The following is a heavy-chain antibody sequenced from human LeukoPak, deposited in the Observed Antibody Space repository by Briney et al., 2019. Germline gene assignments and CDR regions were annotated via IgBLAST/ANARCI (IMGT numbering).Heavy chain of an antibody. V-gene: IGHV1-18*01. D-gene: IGHD3-22*01. CDR3: ARGGKGPRWDSDSSGSYFDY. J-gene: IGHJ4*02. CDR2: ISAYNGNT. CDR1: GYTFTSYG. Sequence: ASVKVSCKASGYTFTSYGISWVRQAPGQGLEWMGWISAYNGNTNYAQKLQGRVTMTTDTSTSTAYMELRSLRSDDTAVYYSARGGKGPRWDSDSSGSYFDYWGQGTLVTVSS.